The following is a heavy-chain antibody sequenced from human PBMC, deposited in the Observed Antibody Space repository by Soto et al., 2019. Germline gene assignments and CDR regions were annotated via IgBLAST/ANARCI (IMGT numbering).Heavy chain of an antibody. D-gene: IGHD3-9*01. J-gene: IGHJ4*02. V-gene: IGHV1-18*01. CDR1: GYTFTSYG. CDR2: ISAYNGNT. Sequence: QVQLVQSGAEVKKPGASVKVSCKASGYTFTSYGISWVRQAPGQGLEWMGWISAYNGNTNYAQKLQGRVTMTTDTSTSPAYMELRSLRSDDTAVYYCAPVHYYDILTGPGGWGQGTLVTVSS. CDR3: APVHYYDILTGPGG.